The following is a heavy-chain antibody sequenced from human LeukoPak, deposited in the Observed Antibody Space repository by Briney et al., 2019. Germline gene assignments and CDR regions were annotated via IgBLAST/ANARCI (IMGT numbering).Heavy chain of an antibody. CDR1: GFTFSAYG. CDR2: ISYDGSYQ. J-gene: IGHJ4*02. Sequence: GGSLRLSCAVSGFTFSAYGMHWVRQAPGKGPEWVAVISYDGSYQAYADSVKGRFTVSRDSSKNTLYLQLNSLRPEDMGLYYCARERRRDGYNYKDYWGQGTQVSVSS. CDR3: ARERRRDGYNYKDY. D-gene: IGHD5-24*01. V-gene: IGHV3-30*04.